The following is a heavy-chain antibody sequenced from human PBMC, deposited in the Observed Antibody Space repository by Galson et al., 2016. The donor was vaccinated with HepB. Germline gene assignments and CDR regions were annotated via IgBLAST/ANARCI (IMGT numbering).Heavy chain of an antibody. CDR3: AKDQISEAPYFLDY. D-gene: IGHD2/OR15-2a*01. CDR1: GFSFSSYG. Sequence: SLRLSCAASGFSFSSYGMHWGRQAPGKGLEWVAVISYVGSNKYYADSVKGRFTISRDNSKNTLYLQMNSLRPDDTAVYYCAKDQISEAPYFLDYWGQGTLVTVSS. CDR2: ISYVGSNK. J-gene: IGHJ4*02. V-gene: IGHV3-30*18.